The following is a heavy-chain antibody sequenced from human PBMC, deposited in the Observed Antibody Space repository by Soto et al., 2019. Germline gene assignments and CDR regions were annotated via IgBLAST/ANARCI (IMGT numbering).Heavy chain of an antibody. CDR1: SSAIRGWC. V-gene: IGHV4-59*08. D-gene: IGHD2-15*01. CDR3: AKHIGFCSGDGCYRGFVC. Sequence: PSDTLSLTCAVSSSAIRGWCRNCIRQSPGKGLEWIGDVYYSGDTNYNPSLKSRVTISVDTSKNQFSLKLTSMTAADTAVYYCAKHIGFCSGDGCYRGFVCWGQVTLVTVSS. CDR2: VYYSGDT. J-gene: IGHJ4*02.